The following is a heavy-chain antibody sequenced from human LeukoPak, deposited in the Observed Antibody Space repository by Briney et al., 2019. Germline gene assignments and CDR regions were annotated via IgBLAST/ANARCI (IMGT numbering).Heavy chain of an antibody. CDR3: ARVHRGYSYGRLDY. Sequence: GGSLRLSCAASGFTFSYYSMNWVRQAPGKGLEWVSYISSSDNTIHYADSVKGRFTISRDNAKKSLYLEMNSLRDEDTAVYYCARVHRGYSYGRLDYWGQGTLVTVSS. J-gene: IGHJ4*02. D-gene: IGHD5-18*01. CDR1: GFTFSYYS. V-gene: IGHV3-48*02. CDR2: ISSSDNTI.